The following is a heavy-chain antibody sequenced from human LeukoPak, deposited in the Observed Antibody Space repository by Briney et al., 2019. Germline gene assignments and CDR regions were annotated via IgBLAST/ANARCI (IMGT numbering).Heavy chain of an antibody. CDR2: FDPEDGET. Sequence: ASVKVSCKVSGYTLTELSMHWVRQAPGKGLEWMGGFDPEDGETIYAQKFQGRVTMTEDTSTDTAYMELSSLRSEDTAVYYCATWVYSSGCFDYWGQGTLVTVPS. V-gene: IGHV1-24*01. CDR3: ATWVYSSGCFDY. D-gene: IGHD6-19*01. CDR1: GYTLTELS. J-gene: IGHJ4*02.